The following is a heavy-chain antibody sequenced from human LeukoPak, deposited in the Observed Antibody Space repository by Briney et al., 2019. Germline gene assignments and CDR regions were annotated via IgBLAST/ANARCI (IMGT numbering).Heavy chain of an antibody. CDR2: IFHTGHT. CDR1: GGSISSGDYP. D-gene: IGHD4-17*01. Sequence: SETLSLTCAVFGGSISSGDYPWSWIRQPPGKGLEWIGYIFHTGHTSYNPSLKSRVTISVDMSKNQLSLKLSSVTAADTAVYFCAREDYGDYGRYFDKWGQGTLVTVSS. J-gene: IGHJ4*02. CDR3: AREDYGDYGRYFDK. V-gene: IGHV4-30-2*01.